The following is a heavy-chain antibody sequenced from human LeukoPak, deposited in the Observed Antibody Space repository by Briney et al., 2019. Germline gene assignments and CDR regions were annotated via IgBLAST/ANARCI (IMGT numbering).Heavy chain of an antibody. V-gene: IGHV4-4*07. CDR1: GGSMNNYY. CDR3: ARSWAAKWELPGQFDS. CDR2: VFSRGTT. J-gene: IGHJ4*02. Sequence: SDTLSLTCTVSGGSMNNYYWNCIRQSPEKGLEWIGFVFSRGTTNFNPSFKSRLTMSIDTSKNQFSLRLSSVTAADTAVYFCARSWAAKWELPGQFDSWGQGRLVSVSS. D-gene: IGHD1-26*01.